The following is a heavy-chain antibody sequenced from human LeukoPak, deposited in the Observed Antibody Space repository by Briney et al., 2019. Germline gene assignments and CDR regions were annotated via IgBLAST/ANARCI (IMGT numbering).Heavy chain of an antibody. J-gene: IGHJ4*02. Sequence: GGSLRLSCAASGFTFSNAWMIWVRQAPGKGLEWVGRIKSKTDGGTTDYAAPVKGRFTISRDDSKNTLYLQMNSLKTEDTAVYYCTTLAYCGGDCYSAGYWGQGTLVTVSS. CDR2: IKSKTDGGTT. V-gene: IGHV3-15*01. CDR3: TTLAYCGGDCYSAGY. D-gene: IGHD2-21*02. CDR1: GFTFSNAW.